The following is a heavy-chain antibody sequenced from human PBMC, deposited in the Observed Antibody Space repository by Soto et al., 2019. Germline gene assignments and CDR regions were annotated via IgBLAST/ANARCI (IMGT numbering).Heavy chain of an antibody. D-gene: IGHD3-3*01. V-gene: IGHV1-2*02. J-gene: IGHJ3*02. Sequence: QLHLVQSGAVVKKPGASVTVSCSASGYPVTAYYMHWVRQAPGRGLEWMGGINPATGAAKYTHTFQGRVTMTRETSTSTVFMELSGLTSGDTAVFYCARGGGVGVAGSAAFDMWGQGTLVTVSS. CDR3: ARGGGVGVAGSAAFDM. CDR2: INPATGAA. CDR1: GYPVTAYY.